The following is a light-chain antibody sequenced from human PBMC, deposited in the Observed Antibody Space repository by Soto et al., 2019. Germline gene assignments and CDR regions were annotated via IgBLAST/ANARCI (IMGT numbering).Light chain of an antibody. J-gene: IGLJ2*01. CDR2: DVS. CDR1: SSDVGGYNY. CDR3: FSYTSSSTLYVV. V-gene: IGLV2-14*01. Sequence: QSALTQPASVSGSPGQSITISCTGTSSDVGGYNYVSWYQQHPGKAPKLMIYDVSNWPSGVSNRFSGSKSGNTASLTISGLQAEDEADYYCFSYTSSSTLYVVFAGGTKLTVL.